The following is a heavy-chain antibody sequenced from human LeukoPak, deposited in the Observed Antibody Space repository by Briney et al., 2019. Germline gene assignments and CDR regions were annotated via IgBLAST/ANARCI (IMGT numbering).Heavy chain of an antibody. CDR1: GFTFSSYG. D-gene: IGHD2-2*01. J-gene: IGHJ6*01. V-gene: IGHV3-30*02. CDR2: IRYDGSNK. CDR3: AKDQPNTAGY. Sequence: PGGSQSLPCAASGFTFSSYGMHWVRQAPGKGLEWVAFIRYDGSNKYYADSVKARFTISRDNSKNTLYLQMNSLRAEDTAVYYCAKDQPNTAGYWGHGNPLSVSS.